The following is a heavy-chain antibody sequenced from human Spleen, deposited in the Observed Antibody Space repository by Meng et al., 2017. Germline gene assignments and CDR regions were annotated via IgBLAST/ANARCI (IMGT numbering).Heavy chain of an antibody. CDR2: IKSKTDGGTT. CDR1: GFTFSNAW. D-gene: IGHD3-10*01. Sequence: GESLKISCAASGFTFSNAWMSWVRQAPGKGLEWVGRIKSKTDGGTTDYAAPVKVRFTISRDDSKNTLYLQMNSLKTEDTAVYYCTCLYYGSGSYYRYWGQGTLVTVSS. V-gene: IGHV3-15*01. J-gene: IGHJ4*02. CDR3: TCLYYGSGSYYRY.